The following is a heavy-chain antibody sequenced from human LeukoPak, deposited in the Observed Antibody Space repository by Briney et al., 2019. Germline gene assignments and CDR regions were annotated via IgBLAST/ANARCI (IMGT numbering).Heavy chain of an antibody. CDR1: GFPFSSHG. D-gene: IGHD3-9*01. Sequence: GGSLRLSCAASGFPFSSHGMSWVRQAPGKGLEWVSGIIGGGGSTYYADSVKGRFTISGDNSRNTLFLQMNSLRAEDTAVYYCARGDDILSQAPLDYWGQGTLVTVSS. CDR2: IIGGGGST. CDR3: ARGDDILSQAPLDY. J-gene: IGHJ4*02. V-gene: IGHV3-23*01.